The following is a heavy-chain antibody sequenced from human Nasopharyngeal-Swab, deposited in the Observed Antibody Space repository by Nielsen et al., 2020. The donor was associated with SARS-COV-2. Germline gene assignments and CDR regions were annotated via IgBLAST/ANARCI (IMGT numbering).Heavy chain of an antibody. V-gene: IGHV3-48*04. D-gene: IGHD4-11*01. CDR1: GFTFSSYS. CDR2: ISSSSTI. J-gene: IGHJ6*02. CDR3: ARIYSNSYYYYYGMDV. Sequence: GGSLRLSCAASGFTFSSYSMNWVRQAPGKGLEWVSYISSSSTIYYADSVKGRFTISRDNAKNSLYLQMNSLRAEDTAVYYCARIYSNSYYYYYGMDVWGQGTTVTVSS.